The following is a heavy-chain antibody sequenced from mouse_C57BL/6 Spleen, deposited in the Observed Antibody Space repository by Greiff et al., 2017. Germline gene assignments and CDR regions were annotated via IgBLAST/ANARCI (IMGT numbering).Heavy chain of an antibody. Sequence: QVQLQQSGAELVKPGASVKISCKASGYAFSSYWMNWVKQRPGKGLEWIGQIYPGDGDTNYNGKFKGKATLTADKSSSTASMQLSSLTSEDSAVYFCARDYYGSSPIAYWGEGTLVTVSA. CDR2: IYPGDGDT. CDR3: ARDYYGSSPIAY. D-gene: IGHD1-1*01. J-gene: IGHJ3*01. CDR1: GYAFSSYW. V-gene: IGHV1-80*01.